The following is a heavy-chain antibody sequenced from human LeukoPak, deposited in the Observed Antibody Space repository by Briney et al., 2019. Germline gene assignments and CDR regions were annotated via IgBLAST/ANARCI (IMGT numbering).Heavy chain of an antibody. CDR1: GGSFSGYY. CDR2: INHSGST. CDR3: AREKGSSWYEGAFDI. D-gene: IGHD6-13*01. V-gene: IGHV4-34*01. Sequence: TSETLSLTCAVYGGSFSGYYWSWIRQPPGKGLEWIGEINHSGSTNYNPSLKSRVTISVDTSKNQFSLKLSSVTAADTAVYYCAREKGSSWYEGAFDIWGQGTMVTVSS. J-gene: IGHJ3*02.